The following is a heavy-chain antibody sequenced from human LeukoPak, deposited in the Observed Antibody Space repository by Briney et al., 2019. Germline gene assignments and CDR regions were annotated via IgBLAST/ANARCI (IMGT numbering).Heavy chain of an antibody. CDR1: GFTFSTYA. D-gene: IGHD3-3*01. V-gene: IGHV3-23*01. CDR3: ATHLRFLEWL. J-gene: IGHJ4*02. CDR2: ISGSGGDT. Sequence: GGSLRLSCAASGFTFSTYAMSWVRQAPGKGLEWVSAISGSGGDTYYADSVKGRFTISRDSSKNTLYLQMNSLRAEDTAVYYCATHLRFLEWLWGQGTLVTVSS.